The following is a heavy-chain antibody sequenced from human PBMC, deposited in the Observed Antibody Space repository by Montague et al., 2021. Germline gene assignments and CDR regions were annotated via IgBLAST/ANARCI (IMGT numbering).Heavy chain of an antibody. CDR1: GGSISSGSYY. Sequence: SETLSLTCTVSGGSISSGSYYWGWIRQPPGKGLEWIGRIYYSGSTYYNPSLKSRVTISVDTSKNQFSLKLTSVTAADTAMYYCARHVIENYGMDVWGQGTTVTVSS. CDR3: ARHVIENYGMDV. CDR2: IYYSGST. V-gene: IGHV4-39*01. D-gene: IGHD3-16*02. J-gene: IGHJ6*02.